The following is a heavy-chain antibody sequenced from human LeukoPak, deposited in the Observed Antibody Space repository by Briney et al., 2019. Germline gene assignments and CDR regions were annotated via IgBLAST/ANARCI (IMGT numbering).Heavy chain of an antibody. CDR3: ARGGGGSGYYGYYYYYMDV. CDR2: IYISGST. V-gene: IGHV4-61*02. CDR1: GGSISSSSYY. D-gene: IGHD3-3*01. Sequence: SETLSLTCTVSGGSISSSSYYWGWIRQPAGKGLEWIGRIYISGSTNYNPSLKSRVTMSVDTSKNQFSLKLSSVTATDTAVYYCARGGGGSGYYGYYYYYMDVWGKGTTVTVSS. J-gene: IGHJ6*03.